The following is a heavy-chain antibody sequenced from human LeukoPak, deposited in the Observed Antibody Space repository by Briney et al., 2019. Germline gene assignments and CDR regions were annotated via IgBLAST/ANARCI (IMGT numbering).Heavy chain of an antibody. D-gene: IGHD1-26*01. CDR1: GYTLTELS. Sequence: ASVKVSRKVSGYTLTELSMHWVRQAPGKGLEWMGGFDPEDGETIYAQKFQGRVTMTEDTSTDTAYMELSSLRSEDTAVYYCATDFPLEVGADYWGQGTLVTVSS. CDR3: ATDFPLEVGADY. V-gene: IGHV1-24*01. J-gene: IGHJ4*02. CDR2: FDPEDGET.